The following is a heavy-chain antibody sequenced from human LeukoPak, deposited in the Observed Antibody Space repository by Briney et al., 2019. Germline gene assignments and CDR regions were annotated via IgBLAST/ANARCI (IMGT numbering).Heavy chain of an antibody. CDR2: IKIKADGAAT. CDR1: GFTFSNAW. J-gene: IGHJ4*02. Sequence: GGSLRLSCAVSGFTFSNAWMSWVRQAPGKGLEWVGRIKIKADGAATDYGAAVRGRFIISRDGSKNMTFLQMNSLKTEDTGVYYCTPQGLLWGQGTLVTVSS. D-gene: IGHD3-3*01. CDR3: TPQGLL. V-gene: IGHV3-15*01.